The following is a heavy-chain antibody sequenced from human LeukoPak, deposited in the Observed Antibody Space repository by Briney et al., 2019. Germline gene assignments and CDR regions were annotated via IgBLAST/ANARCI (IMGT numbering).Heavy chain of an antibody. CDR3: ARLAGYYYDSSGYPKPSSLIDF. Sequence: SATLSLTCTVSSGSISSSEYYWGWIRQPPGRGLEWIGTVYYSGTTYHNPSLKSRFTISVDTSKNQFSLKLSSVTAADTAVYYCARLAGYYYDSSGYPKPSSLIDFWGQGTLVTVSS. D-gene: IGHD3-22*01. J-gene: IGHJ4*02. V-gene: IGHV4-39*01. CDR2: VYYSGTT. CDR1: SGSISSSEYY.